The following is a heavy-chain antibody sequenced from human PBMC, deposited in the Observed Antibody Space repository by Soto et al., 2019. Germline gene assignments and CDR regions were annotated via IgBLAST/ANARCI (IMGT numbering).Heavy chain of an antibody. V-gene: IGHV1-69*02. D-gene: IGHD2-21*01. CDR1: GGTFSTYS. J-gene: IGHJ3*02. CDR3: TIGSWSGEVFDI. CDR2: IIPMLGVR. Sequence: QVQLVQSGAEVKKPGSSVKVSCKDSGGTFSTYSMFWLRQAPGQGLEWMGRIIPMLGVRNYAQRFQGRVPITADKSTATVHMELSSLRSEDTALYYCTIGSWSGEVFDIWGQGTMVTVSS.